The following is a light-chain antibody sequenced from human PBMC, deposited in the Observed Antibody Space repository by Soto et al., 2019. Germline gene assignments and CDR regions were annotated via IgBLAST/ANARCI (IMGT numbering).Light chain of an antibody. V-gene: IGLV2-8*01. CDR2: EVS. J-gene: IGLJ3*02. CDR1: SGDVGGYNF. Sequence: QSVLTQPPSASGSPGQSVTISCTGTSGDVGGYNFVSWYQQHPGKAPKFMIYEVSKRPSGVPDRFSGSKSGNTASLTVSGLQAEDEADYYCTSFTTISTWVFGGGTKLTVL. CDR3: TSFTTISTWV.